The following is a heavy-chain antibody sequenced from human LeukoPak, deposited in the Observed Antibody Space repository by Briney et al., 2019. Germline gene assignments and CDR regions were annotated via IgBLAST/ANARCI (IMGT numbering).Heavy chain of an antibody. CDR1: GYTFTSYD. V-gene: IGHV1-8*03. J-gene: IGHJ6*03. CDR2: MNPNSGNT. D-gene: IGHD6-13*01. CDR3: TRAGIAAYYYYYMDV. Sequence: ASVKVSCKASGYTFTSYDINCVRQATGQGLEWMGWMNPNSGNTGYAQKFQGRVTITRNTSISTAYMELSSLRSEDTAVYYCTRAGIAAYYYYYMDVWGKGTTVTVSS.